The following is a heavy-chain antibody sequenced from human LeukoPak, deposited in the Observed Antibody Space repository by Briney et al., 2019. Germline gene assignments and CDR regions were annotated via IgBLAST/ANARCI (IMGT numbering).Heavy chain of an antibody. CDR2: ISAYNGNT. J-gene: IGHJ3*02. CDR3: ARRKSWYGAFDI. Sequence: GASVKVSCKASGGTFSSYAISWVRQAPGQGLEWMGWISAYNGNTNYAQKLQGRVTMTTDTSTSTAYMELRSLRSDDTAVYYCARRKSWYGAFDIWGQGTMVTVSS. D-gene: IGHD6-13*01. V-gene: IGHV1-18*01. CDR1: GGTFSSYA.